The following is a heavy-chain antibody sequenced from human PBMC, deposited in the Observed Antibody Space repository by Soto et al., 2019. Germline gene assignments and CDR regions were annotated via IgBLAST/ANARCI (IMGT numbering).Heavy chain of an antibody. CDR3: VRSGDNYNLLDY. Sequence: GGSLRLSCAASGFTFSDRYMSWIRQAPGKGLEWIGYSSNSGSFTRYADSVKGRFSIPRDNAKNSLYLQINSLRGDDTAIYYCVRSGDNYNLLDYWGQGTPVTVSS. D-gene: IGHD1-1*01. CDR1: GFTFSDRY. J-gene: IGHJ4*02. CDR2: SSNSGSFT. V-gene: IGHV3-11*06.